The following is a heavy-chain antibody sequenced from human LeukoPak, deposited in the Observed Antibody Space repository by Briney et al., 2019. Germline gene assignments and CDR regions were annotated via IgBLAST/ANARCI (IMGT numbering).Heavy chain of an antibody. CDR2: IIPIFGTA. CDR3: VRVRDGYNDAYDI. Sequence: SVKVSCKASGGTFSSYAISWVRQAPGQGLEWMGGIIPIFGTANYAQKFQGRVTITADKSTSTAYMELSSLRSEDTAVYYCVRVRDGYNDAYDIWGQGTMVTVPS. J-gene: IGHJ3*02. CDR1: GGTFSSYA. V-gene: IGHV1-69*06. D-gene: IGHD5-24*01.